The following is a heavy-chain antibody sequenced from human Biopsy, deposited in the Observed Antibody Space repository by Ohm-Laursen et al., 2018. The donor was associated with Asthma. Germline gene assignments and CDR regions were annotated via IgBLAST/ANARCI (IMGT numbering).Heavy chain of an antibody. CDR2: INAGNGNT. J-gene: IGHJ3*02. V-gene: IGHV1-3*01. Sequence: AASVKVSCKASGYTFISYAIHWVRQAPGQRLEWMGWINAGNGNTKYSQKFQGRVTITRDTSASTAYMELSSLRSEDTAVYYCARTYYDFLTGQVNDAFAIGGKGKRFTASS. CDR1: GYTFISYA. CDR3: ARTYYDFLTGQVNDAFAI. D-gene: IGHD3-9*01.